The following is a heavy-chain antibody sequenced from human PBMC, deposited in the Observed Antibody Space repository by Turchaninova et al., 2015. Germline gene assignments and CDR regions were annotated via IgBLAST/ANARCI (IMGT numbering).Heavy chain of an antibody. Sequence: GPGLKCTGKASGRTVSSYAIRWGVQAPGQGLEWMGGIIPIFGTANYAQKFQGRVTITADESTSTAYMELSSLRSEDTAVYYCARDLRPITMVRGPLGSGMDVWGQGTTVTVSS. CDR2: IIPIFGTA. D-gene: IGHD3-10*01. V-gene: IGHV1-69*01. CDR1: GRTVSSYA. J-gene: IGHJ6*02. CDR3: ARDLRPITMVRGPLGSGMDV.